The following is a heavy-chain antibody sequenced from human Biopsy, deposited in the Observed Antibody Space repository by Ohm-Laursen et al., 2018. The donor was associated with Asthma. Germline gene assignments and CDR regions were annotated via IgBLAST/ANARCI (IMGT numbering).Heavy chain of an antibody. D-gene: IGHD3-10*01. Sequence: ASVTPSCKTSGYTFNSAGITWVRQAPGQGLEWMGWISVYNGNTKVAQKLQDRVTMITDTSTSTAYMELRSPRSDDTAVYFCARAVDYSHYYGIDVWGQGTTVTVS. J-gene: IGHJ6*02. CDR2: ISVYNGNT. V-gene: IGHV1-18*01. CDR1: GYTFNSAG. CDR3: ARAVDYSHYYGIDV.